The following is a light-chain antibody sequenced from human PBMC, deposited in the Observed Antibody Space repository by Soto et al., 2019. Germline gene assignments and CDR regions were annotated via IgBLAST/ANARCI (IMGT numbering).Light chain of an antibody. Sequence: QSALTQPRSVSGSPGQSVNISCTGTSSDVGGDNYVSWYQQYPGKAPKVMIYDVSKRPSGVPDRFSGSKSGNTASLTISGLQAEDEADYYCCSYEGRSVVFGEGTKLTVL. CDR1: SSDVGGDNY. J-gene: IGLJ2*01. CDR3: CSYEGRSVV. V-gene: IGLV2-11*01. CDR2: DVS.